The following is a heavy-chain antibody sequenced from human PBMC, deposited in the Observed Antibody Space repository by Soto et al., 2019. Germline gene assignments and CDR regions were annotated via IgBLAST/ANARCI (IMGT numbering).Heavy chain of an antibody. V-gene: IGHV4-59*08. J-gene: IGHJ6*01. D-gene: IGHD3-10*01. Sequence: QVQVQQSDPGLVKPSETLSLTCTVSSGPSKSHNWGWIRQPPGRGLEWIGYVYDTWSTSYNPSLKSRVTVSADTSTNRISLTLRFVTAADTAVYYCVRQGIGFLHGLVDVWGQGTTVIVSS. CDR2: VYDTWST. CDR1: SGPSKSHN. CDR3: VRQGIGFLHGLVDV.